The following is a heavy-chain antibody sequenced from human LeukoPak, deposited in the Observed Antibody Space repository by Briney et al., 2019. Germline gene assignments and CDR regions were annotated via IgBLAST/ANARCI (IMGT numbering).Heavy chain of an antibody. Sequence: SETLSLTCTVSGGSISSYYWSWIRQPPGKGLEWIGYIYYSGSTNYNPSLKSRVTISVDTSKNQFSLKLSSVTAADTAVHYWAREGVPTKAFDIWGQGTMVTVSS. CDR1: GGSISSYY. V-gene: IGHV4-59*01. D-gene: IGHD2-8*01. CDR3: AREGVPTKAFDI. CDR2: IYYSGST. J-gene: IGHJ3*02.